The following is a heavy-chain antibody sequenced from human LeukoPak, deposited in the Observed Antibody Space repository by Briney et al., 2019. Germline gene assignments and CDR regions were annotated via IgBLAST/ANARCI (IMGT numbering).Heavy chain of an antibody. Sequence: GGSLRLSCAASGFTFSSYGMHWVRQAPGKGLEWVAVISYDGSNKYYADSVKGRFTISRDNSKNTLYLQMNSLRAEDTAVYYCARRDGSGYYALDYWGQGTLVAVSS. V-gene: IGHV3-30*03. D-gene: IGHD3-22*01. CDR3: ARRDGSGYYALDY. CDR1: GFTFSSYG. J-gene: IGHJ4*02. CDR2: ISYDGSNK.